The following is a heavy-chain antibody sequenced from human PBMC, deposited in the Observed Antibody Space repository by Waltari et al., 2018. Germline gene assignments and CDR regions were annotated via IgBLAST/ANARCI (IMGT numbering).Heavy chain of an antibody. CDR2: MNPNSGNT. V-gene: IGHV1-8*01. D-gene: IGHD6-13*01. CDR1: GYTFTSYD. Sequence: QVQLVQSGAEVKKPGASVKVSCKASGYTFTSYDINWVRQATGQGLEWMGWMNPNSGNTGYAQKFQGRVTMTRNTSISTAYMELSSLRSEDTAVYYCARGRGLSSIAAAGLNWFDPWGQGTLVTVSS. CDR3: ARGRGLSSIAAAGLNWFDP. J-gene: IGHJ5*02.